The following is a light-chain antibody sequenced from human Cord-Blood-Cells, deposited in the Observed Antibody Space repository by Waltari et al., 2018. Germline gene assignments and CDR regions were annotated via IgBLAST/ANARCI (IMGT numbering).Light chain of an antibody. Sequence: DIVMTQSPDSLAVSLGERATINRKSSQSVLYSSNNKNYLAWYQQKPGQPPKLLIYWASTRESGVPDRFSGSGSGTDFTLTISSLQAEDVAVYYCQQHYSTPITFGQGTRLEIK. J-gene: IGKJ5*01. V-gene: IGKV4-1*01. CDR1: QSVLYSSNNKNY. CDR2: WAS. CDR3: QQHYSTPIT.